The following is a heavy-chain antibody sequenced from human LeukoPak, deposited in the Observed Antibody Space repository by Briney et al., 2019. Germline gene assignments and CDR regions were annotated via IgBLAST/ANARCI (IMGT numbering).Heavy chain of an antibody. CDR1: GYSISTSYY. Sequence: SETLSLTCTVSGYSISTSYYWGWIRQPPGKGLEWIGSIYHSGSTYYNPSLKSRVTISVDTSKNQFSLKLSSVTAADTAVYYCARVGYGDPSYMDVWGKGTTVTVSS. CDR3: ARVGYGDPSYMDV. V-gene: IGHV4-38-2*02. J-gene: IGHJ6*03. D-gene: IGHD4-17*01. CDR2: IYHSGST.